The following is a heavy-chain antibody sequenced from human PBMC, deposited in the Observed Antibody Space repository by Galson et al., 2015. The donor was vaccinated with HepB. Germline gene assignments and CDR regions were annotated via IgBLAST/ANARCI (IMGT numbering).Heavy chain of an antibody. V-gene: IGHV1-3*01. CDR1: GYRFTTYA. Sequence: SVKVSCKASGYRFTTYAMHWVRQAPGQRPEWMGWINGGNGDTKYSQKFQGRVTVTRDTSATTAYMELSNLRSEDTAVYYCARDSGGFDYWGQGTLVTVSS. D-gene: IGHD3-10*01. CDR3: ARDSGGFDY. CDR2: INGGNGDT. J-gene: IGHJ4*02.